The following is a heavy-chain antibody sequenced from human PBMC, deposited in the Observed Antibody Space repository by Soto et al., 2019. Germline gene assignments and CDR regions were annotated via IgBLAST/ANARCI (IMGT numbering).Heavy chain of an antibody. J-gene: IGHJ4*02. CDR3: ARALCSGGSCYSMPVDY. D-gene: IGHD2-15*01. CDR1: GYTFTGYY. V-gene: IGHV1-2*04. Sequence: ASVKVSCKASGYTFTGYYMHWVRQAPGQGLEWMGWINPNSGGTNYAQKFQGWVTMTRDTSISTAYMELSRLRSDDTAVYYCARALCSGGSCYSMPVDYWGQGTLVTVSS. CDR2: INPNSGGT.